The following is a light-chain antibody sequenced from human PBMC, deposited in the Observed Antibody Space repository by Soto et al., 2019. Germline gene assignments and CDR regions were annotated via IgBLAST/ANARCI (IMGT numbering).Light chain of an antibody. CDR2: GAS. CDR3: QQYNKWPRT. Sequence: EIVMTQSPATLSVSPGERATLSCRASQGVNINLAWYQQKPGQAPRLLIFGASSRANGIPARFSGSGSGTEFTLTISNLQTEDFAVYYCQQYNKWPRTFGQGTKVDIK. CDR1: QGVNIN. V-gene: IGKV3-15*01. J-gene: IGKJ1*01.